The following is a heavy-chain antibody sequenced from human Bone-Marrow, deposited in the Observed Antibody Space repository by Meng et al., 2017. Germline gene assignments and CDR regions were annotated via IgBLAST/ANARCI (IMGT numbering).Heavy chain of an antibody. CDR1: GFTFSDYW. V-gene: IGHV3-74*01. Sequence: GESLKISCAASGFTFSDYWMLWVRQVPGKGLVWVSRINGDGRITGYADSVRGRFTISRDNAKNTLYLQMSSLRDADTAVYYCAREAYSTGYYYFDYWGQGTLVTVSS. CDR2: INGDGRIT. CDR3: AREAYSTGYYYFDY. D-gene: IGHD3-22*01. J-gene: IGHJ4*02.